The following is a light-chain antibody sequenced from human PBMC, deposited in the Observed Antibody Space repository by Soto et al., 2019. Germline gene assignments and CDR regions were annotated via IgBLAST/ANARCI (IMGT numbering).Light chain of an antibody. J-gene: IGKJ5*01. CDR3: PQYGSSPIT. V-gene: IGKV3-20*01. Sequence: EIVLTQSPGTLSLSPGGRATLSCRASQSVSSSYLAWYQQKPGQAPRLLIYGASSRATGIPDRFSGSGSGTDLTLTISRPEPEDFAAYYCPQYGSSPITFGPGTRLEIK. CDR2: GAS. CDR1: QSVSSSY.